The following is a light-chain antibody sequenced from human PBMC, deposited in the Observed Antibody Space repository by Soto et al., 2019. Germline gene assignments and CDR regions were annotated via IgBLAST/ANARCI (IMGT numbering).Light chain of an antibody. Sequence: EIERPQSPGTLSGSPGERATLSCRASQSVRSNLAWYQQKPGQAPRLLIYGASTRATGIPARFSGSGSGTEFTLTISSLQSEDFAVYDCQQYNNWSRTFGQGTKGDI. CDR3: QQYNNWSRT. CDR2: GAS. CDR1: QSVRSN. J-gene: IGKJ1*01. V-gene: IGKV3-15*01.